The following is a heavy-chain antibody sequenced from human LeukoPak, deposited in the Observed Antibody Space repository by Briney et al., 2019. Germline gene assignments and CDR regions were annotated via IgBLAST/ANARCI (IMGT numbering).Heavy chain of an antibody. J-gene: IGHJ4*02. CDR1: GFTFSNYW. CDR2: IKQDGSEK. D-gene: IGHD1-26*01. Sequence: GGSLRLSCAASGFTFSNYWMSWVRQAPGKGLEWVANIKQDGSEKSYVGSVTGRFTISRDNAKNSLYMQMNSLRAEDTAVYYCAIPPDSGGPHYWGQGTLVTVSS. V-gene: IGHV3-7*01. CDR3: AIPPDSGGPHY.